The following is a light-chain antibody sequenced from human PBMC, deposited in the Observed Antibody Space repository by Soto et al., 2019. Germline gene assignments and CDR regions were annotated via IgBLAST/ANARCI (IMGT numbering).Light chain of an antibody. V-gene: IGLV2-14*01. Sequence: QSALTQPASVSGSPGQSITISCTGTSSDVGGYNYVSWYQQHPGKAPKLMIYDVSNRASGVSNRFSGSKSGNTASLTISGLQAEDEADYYCSSYTSSSTLGFGGGTQLTVL. CDR2: DVS. J-gene: IGLJ2*01. CDR1: SSDVGGYNY. CDR3: SSYTSSSTLG.